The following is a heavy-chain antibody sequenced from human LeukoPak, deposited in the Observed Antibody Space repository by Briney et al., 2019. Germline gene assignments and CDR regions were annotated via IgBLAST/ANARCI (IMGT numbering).Heavy chain of an antibody. CDR3: ARDLCSGGSCYWRFDY. Sequence: QTLSFPFSISGDTVSSNIAAWNWSRQAPSRGLEWLGRTYYRSKWNNDYAVSVKSRISINPDTSKNQFSLQLNSVTPEDTAVYYCARDLCSGGSCYWRFDYWGQGTLVTVPS. D-gene: IGHD2-15*01. CDR1: GDTVSSNIAA. J-gene: IGHJ4*02. CDR2: TYYRSKWNN. V-gene: IGHV6-1*01.